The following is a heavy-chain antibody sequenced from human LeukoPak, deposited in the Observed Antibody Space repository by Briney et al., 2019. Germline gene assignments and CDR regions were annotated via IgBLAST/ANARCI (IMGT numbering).Heavy chain of an antibody. CDR3: ARPIYCTSTTCSGYGDNPDVFDI. D-gene: IGHD2-2*01. CDR2: INPNSGAT. CDR1: GYTFTDYY. Sequence: EASVKVSCRASGYTFTDYYMHWVRQAPGQGLEWMGWINPNSGATDYAQKLQGRVTMTRDTSISTAYMELSRLRSDDTAVYYCARPIYCTSTTCSGYGDNPDVFDIWGQGTMVTVSS. V-gene: IGHV1-2*02. J-gene: IGHJ3*02.